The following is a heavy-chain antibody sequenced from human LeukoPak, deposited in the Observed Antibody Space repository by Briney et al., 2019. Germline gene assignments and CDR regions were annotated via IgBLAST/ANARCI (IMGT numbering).Heavy chain of an antibody. CDR1: GFTFSDYY. Sequence: PGGSLRLSCAASGFTFSDYYMSWIRQAPGKGLEWVSYISSSGSTIYYADSVKGRFTISRDNAKNSLYLQMNSLRAEDTAVYYCARGGPPCGSSTSCYGGGSDAFDIWGQGTMVTVSS. V-gene: IGHV3-11*01. J-gene: IGHJ3*02. CDR2: ISSSGSTI. D-gene: IGHD2-2*01. CDR3: ARGGPPCGSSTSCYGGGSDAFDI.